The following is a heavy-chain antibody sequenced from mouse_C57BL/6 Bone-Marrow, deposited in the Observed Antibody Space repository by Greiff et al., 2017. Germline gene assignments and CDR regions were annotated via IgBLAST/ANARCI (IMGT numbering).Heavy chain of an antibody. Sequence: EVQLQPSGPELVKPGASVKISCKASGYSFTGYYLNWVKQSPEKSLEWIGEINPSTGGTTYNQKFKAKATLTVDKSSSTAYMQLKSLTSEDSAVYYCARRGYGSSPYYAMDYWGQGTSVTVSS. CDR1: GYSFTGYY. D-gene: IGHD1-1*01. J-gene: IGHJ4*01. V-gene: IGHV1-42*01. CDR2: INPSTGGT. CDR3: ARRGYGSSPYYAMDY.